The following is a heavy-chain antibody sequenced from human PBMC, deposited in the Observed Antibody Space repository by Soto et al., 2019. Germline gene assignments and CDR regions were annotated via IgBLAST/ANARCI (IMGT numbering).Heavy chain of an antibody. D-gene: IGHD3-9*01. CDR1: GYTFTSYD. V-gene: IGHV1-8*01. Sequence: DSVKVSCKASGYTFTSYDINWVRQATGQGLEWMGWMNPNSGNTGYAQKFQGRVTMTRNTSISTAYMELSSLRSEDTAVYYCARGRDILTGYWLGSWFDPCGQGTLVIVYS. J-gene: IGHJ5*02. CDR3: ARGRDILTGYWLGSWFDP. CDR2: MNPNSGNT.